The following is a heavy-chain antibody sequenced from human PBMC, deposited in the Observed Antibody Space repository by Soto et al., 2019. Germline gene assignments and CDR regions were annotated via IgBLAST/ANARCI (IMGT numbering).Heavy chain of an antibody. CDR2: IYPSVSS. V-gene: IGHV4-38-2*02. J-gene: IGHJ4*02. Sequence: PSETLSLTCNVSGFAISRGYYWSWVRQPPGKGLEWIGSIYPSVSSYHNPSLESRLTLSIDTSKNQFTLKLASVTAADTALYYCAREKVGTTFFDNWGKGNQVTV. CDR3: AREKVGTTFFDN. CDR1: GFAISRGYY. D-gene: IGHD1-1*01.